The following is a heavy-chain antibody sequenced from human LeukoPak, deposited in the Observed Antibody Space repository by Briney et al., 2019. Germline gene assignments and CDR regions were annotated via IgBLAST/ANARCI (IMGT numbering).Heavy chain of an antibody. V-gene: IGHV4-4*07. D-gene: IGHD3-22*01. CDR1: GFTFSDYA. CDR3: ASDTMTPYAFDI. J-gene: IGHJ3*02. Sequence: GSLRLSCEASGFTFSDYAMTWIRQPAGKGLEWIGRIYTSGSTNYNPSLKSRVTISVDTSKNQFSLKLSSVTAADTAVYYCASDTMTPYAFDIWGQGTTVTVSS. CDR2: IYTSGST.